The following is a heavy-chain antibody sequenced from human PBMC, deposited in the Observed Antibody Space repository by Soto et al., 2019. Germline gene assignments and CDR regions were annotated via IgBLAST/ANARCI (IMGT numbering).Heavy chain of an antibody. D-gene: IGHD3-16*02. CDR2: MNPNSGNT. CDR3: ARVRDYVWWSYRPFDY. Sequence: QVQLVQSGAEVKKPGASVKVSCKASGYTFTSYDINWVRQATGQGLEWMGWMNPNSGNTGYAQKFQCRVTMTRNTSISTAYMELSSLRSEDTAVYYCARVRDYVWWSYRPFDYWGQGTLVTVSS. J-gene: IGHJ4*02. CDR1: GYTFTSYD. V-gene: IGHV1-8*01.